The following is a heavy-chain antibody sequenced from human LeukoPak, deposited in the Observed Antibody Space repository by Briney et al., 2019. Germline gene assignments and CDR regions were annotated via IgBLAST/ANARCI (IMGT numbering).Heavy chain of an antibody. J-gene: IGHJ3*02. V-gene: IGHV3-53*01. CDR3: ARHHCGGDCYPYDAFDI. D-gene: IGHD2-21*02. CDR2: LYSGGST. Sequence: GGSLRLSCAASGFTVSSTYMSWVRQAPGKGLEWVSTLYSGGSTHYADSVKGRFTISRDNSKNTLYLQMNSLRAEDTAVYYCARHHCGGDCYPYDAFDIWAKGQWSPSLQ. CDR1: GFTVSSTY.